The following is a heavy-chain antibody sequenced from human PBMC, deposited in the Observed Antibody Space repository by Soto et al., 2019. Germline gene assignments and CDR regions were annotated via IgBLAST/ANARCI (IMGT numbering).Heavy chain of an antibody. J-gene: IGHJ6*03. CDR2: IYYSGST. CDR3: ARSASSSSYYYYYYMDV. Sequence: PSETLSLTCTVSGGSISSYYWSWIRQPPGKGLEWIGYIYYSGSTNYNPSLKSRVTISVDTSKNQFSLKLSSVTAADTAVYYCARSASSSSYYYYYYMDVWGKGTTVTVSS. D-gene: IGHD6-6*01. V-gene: IGHV4-59*08. CDR1: GGSISSYY.